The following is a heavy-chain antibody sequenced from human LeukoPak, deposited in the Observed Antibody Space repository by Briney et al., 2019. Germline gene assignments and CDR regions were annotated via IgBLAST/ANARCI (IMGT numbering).Heavy chain of an antibody. Sequence: SETLSLTCSVSGGSVSSGNYYWSWIRHPPGRRLEWIESILYTESSNSNPSLKSRVIMSVDSSKYQFCLTLSSVSAADTAFYYCTASYISAFPEIDYWGQGTLVTVSS. D-gene: IGHD6-19*01. CDR2: ILYTESS. J-gene: IGHJ4*02. CDR3: TASYISAFPEIDY. V-gene: IGHV4-61*01. CDR1: GGSVSSGNYY.